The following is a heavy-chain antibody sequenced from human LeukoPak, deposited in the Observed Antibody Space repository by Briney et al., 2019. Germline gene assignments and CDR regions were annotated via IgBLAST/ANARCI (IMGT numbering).Heavy chain of an antibody. Sequence: PSETLSLTCAVYGGSFSGYYWSWIRQPPGKGLEWIGEINHSGSTNYNPSLKSRVTISVDTSKNQFSLKLSSVTAADTAVYYCARGGRISSSWYDYYYYGMDVWGQGTTVTVSS. CDR3: ARGGRISSSWYDYYYYGMDV. CDR2: INHSGST. D-gene: IGHD6-13*01. CDR1: GGSFSGYY. J-gene: IGHJ6*02. V-gene: IGHV4-34*01.